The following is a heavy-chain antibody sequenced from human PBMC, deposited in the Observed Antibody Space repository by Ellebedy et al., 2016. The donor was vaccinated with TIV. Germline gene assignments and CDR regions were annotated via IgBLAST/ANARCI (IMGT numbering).Heavy chain of an antibody. Sequence: GESLKISCQGSAYSFINYWIVWVRQMPGRGLEWMGIIDLSDSDTRYSQSFQGQVTISADRSVTTAYLHFNSLKPSDTAVYYCAKLGHRATPDDSWGQGTLVTVSS. CDR3: AKLGHRATPDDS. CDR1: AYSFINYW. CDR2: IDLSDSDT. D-gene: IGHD1-14*01. V-gene: IGHV5-51*01. J-gene: IGHJ4*02.